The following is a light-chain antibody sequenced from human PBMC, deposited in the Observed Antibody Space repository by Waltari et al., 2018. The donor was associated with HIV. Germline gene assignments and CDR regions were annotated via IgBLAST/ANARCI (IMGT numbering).Light chain of an antibody. Sequence: DTQLTQPPTPLSAFLADRVPVTARASNIFATYLNWYHQQPGKAPKLLIFASSSLPSGAPSRFSASSSGPDSALTITNLQPEDFAGYYCQQTYSIPYTFGQGTKLHIK. CDR3: QQTYSIPYT. V-gene: IGKV1-39*01. CDR2: ASS. CDR1: NIFATY. J-gene: IGKJ2*01.